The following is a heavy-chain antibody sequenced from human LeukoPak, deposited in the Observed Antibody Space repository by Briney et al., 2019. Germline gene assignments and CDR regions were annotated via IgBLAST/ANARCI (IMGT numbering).Heavy chain of an antibody. J-gene: IGHJ3*02. Sequence: SVKVSCKASGGTFSSYAISWVRQAPGQGLEWMGGIIPIFGAANYAQKFQGRVTITADESTSTAYMELSSLRSEDTAVYYCARGSVARSTSLAFDIWGQGTMVTVSS. CDR1: GGTFSSYA. V-gene: IGHV1-69*13. CDR2: IIPIFGAA. CDR3: ARGSVARSTSLAFDI. D-gene: IGHD2-2*01.